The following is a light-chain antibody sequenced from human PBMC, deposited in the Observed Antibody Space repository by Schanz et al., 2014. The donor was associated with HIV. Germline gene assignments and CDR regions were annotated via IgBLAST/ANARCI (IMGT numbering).Light chain of an antibody. CDR3: NSYTRTSTPV. V-gene: IGLV2-14*03. CDR1: SSDIGAYNY. CDR2: DVN. J-gene: IGLJ2*01. Sequence: QSGLIQPASVSGSPGQSITISCTGTSSDIGAYNYVSWYQQHPGKAPKLMIYDVNIRPSGVSNRFSGSKSGNTASLTISGLQAEDEADYYCNSYTRTSTPVFGGGTKLTVL.